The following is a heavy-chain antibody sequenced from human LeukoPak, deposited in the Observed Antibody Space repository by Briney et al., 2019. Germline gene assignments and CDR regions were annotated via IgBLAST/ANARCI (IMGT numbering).Heavy chain of an antibody. Sequence: SETLSLTCAVYGGSFSGYYWSWIRQPPGKGLEWIGEINHSGSTNYNPSLKSRVTISVDTSKNQFSLKLSSVTAADTAVYYCARHPRIYDILTGYYPLTYYYYSMDVWGQGTTVTVSS. CDR2: INHSGST. CDR3: ARHPRIYDILTGYYPLTYYYYSMDV. D-gene: IGHD3-9*01. J-gene: IGHJ6*02. V-gene: IGHV4-34*01. CDR1: GGSFSGYY.